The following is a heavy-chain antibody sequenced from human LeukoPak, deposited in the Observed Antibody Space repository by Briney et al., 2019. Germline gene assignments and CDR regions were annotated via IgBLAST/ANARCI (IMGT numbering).Heavy chain of an antibody. V-gene: IGHV4-61*02. CDR2: IFSSGNT. Sequence: SQTLSLTCTVSGGSISSGNYYWSWIRQLAGKGLEWSGRIFSSGNTNYNPSLKSRVAMSIDTSKNQFSLKLTSVTAADTAVYYCARGGYSHGYQGYYFDYWGQGTLVTVSS. CDR1: GGSISSGNYY. J-gene: IGHJ4*02. D-gene: IGHD5-18*01. CDR3: ARGGYSHGYQGYYFDY.